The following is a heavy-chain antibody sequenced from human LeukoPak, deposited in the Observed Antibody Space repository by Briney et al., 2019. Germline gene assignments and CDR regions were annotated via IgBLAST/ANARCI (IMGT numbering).Heavy chain of an antibody. CDR2: ILHSGST. D-gene: IGHD3-3*01. V-gene: IGHV4-30-2*01. J-gene: IGHJ4*02. CDR1: DVSITSDTYC. Sequence: SQTLSLTCAVSDVSITSDTYCWSWIRQPPGKGLEWIGYILHSGSTYYNPSLKSRVTISIDTSKSQFSLKLSSVTAADTAVYYCARTQDFWSGYFDYWGQGTLVTVSS. CDR3: ARTQDFWSGYFDY.